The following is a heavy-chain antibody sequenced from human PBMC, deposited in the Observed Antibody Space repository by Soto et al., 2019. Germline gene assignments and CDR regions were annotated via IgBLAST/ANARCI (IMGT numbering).Heavy chain of an antibody. CDR1: GGSFSGYY. Sequence: SETLSLTCAVYGGSFSGYYWSWIRQPPGKGLEWIGEINHSGSTNYNPSLKSRVTISVDTSKNQFSLKLSSVTAADTAVYYCARRRFSMVRGDPYNWFDPWGQGTLVTVSS. J-gene: IGHJ5*02. CDR3: ARRRFSMVRGDPYNWFDP. V-gene: IGHV4-34*01. D-gene: IGHD3-10*01. CDR2: INHSGST.